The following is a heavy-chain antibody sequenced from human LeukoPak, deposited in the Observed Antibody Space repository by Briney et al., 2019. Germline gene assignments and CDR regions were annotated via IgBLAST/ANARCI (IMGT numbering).Heavy chain of an antibody. CDR3: ARAGDYYSYGMDV. V-gene: IGHV1-2*02. Sequence: GASVKVSCKASGYTFTGYYMHWVRQAPGQGLEWMGWINPNSGGTNYAQKFQGRVTMTRDTSTSTAYMELSRLRSDDTAVYYCARAGDYYSYGMDVWGQGTTVTVSS. CDR2: INPNSGGT. J-gene: IGHJ6*02. D-gene: IGHD7-27*01. CDR1: GYTFTGYY.